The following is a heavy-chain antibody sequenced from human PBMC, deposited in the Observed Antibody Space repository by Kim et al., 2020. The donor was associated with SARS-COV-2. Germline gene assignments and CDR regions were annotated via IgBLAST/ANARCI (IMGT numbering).Heavy chain of an antibody. D-gene: IGHD6-19*01. CDR3: ARDVGLVLPGYYYYYGMDV. CDR2: IKQDGSEK. Sequence: GGSLRLSCAASGFTFSSYWMSWVRQAPGKGLEWVANIKQDGSEKYYVDSVKGRFTISRDNAKNSLYLQMNSLRAEDTAVYYCARDVGLVLPGYYYYYGMDVWGQGTTVTVSS. CDR1: GFTFSSYW. J-gene: IGHJ6*02. V-gene: IGHV3-7*01.